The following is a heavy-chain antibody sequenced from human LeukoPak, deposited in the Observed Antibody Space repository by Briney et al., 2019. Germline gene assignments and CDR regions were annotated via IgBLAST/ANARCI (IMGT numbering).Heavy chain of an antibody. V-gene: IGHV3-33*01. CDR3: ARDLASRSVPYYEVARY. J-gene: IGHJ4*02. Sequence: GGSLRLSCAGSGFTFSSYGMHWVRQAPGKGLEWVAVIWYDGSNKYYADSVKGRFTISRDNSKNTLYLQMNSLRAEDTAVYYCARDLASRSVPYYEVARYWGQGTLVTVSS. CDR1: GFTFSSYG. D-gene: IGHD3-22*01. CDR2: IWYDGSNK.